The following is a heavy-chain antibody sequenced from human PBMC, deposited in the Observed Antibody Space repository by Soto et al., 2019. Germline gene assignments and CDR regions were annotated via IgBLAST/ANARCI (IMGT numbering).Heavy chain of an antibody. CDR3: ARRGGSSSGYYYYAMAA. CDR1: SDSMNSGGYY. V-gene: IGHV4-31*03. CDR2: IYSNGDT. Sequence: SETLSLTCSVSSDSMNSGGYYWSWIRQHPGKGLEWIGYIYSNGDTYYNPSLKSRVTISVDTSKNQFSLNMTSVTAAETAVYYCARRGGSSSGYYYYAMAAWGQGTTVTVPS. D-gene: IGHD6-6*01. J-gene: IGHJ6*02.